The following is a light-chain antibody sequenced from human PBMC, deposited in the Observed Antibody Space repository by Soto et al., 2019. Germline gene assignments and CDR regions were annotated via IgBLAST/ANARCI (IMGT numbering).Light chain of an antibody. J-gene: IGLJ1*01. Sequence: QSVLIQPPSASGTPGQRVTVSCSGGSSNIGSYTVNWYQQLPGAAPKLLIYSNSQRPSGVPDRFSASKSGTSASLAISGLQSEDEAEYYCAAWDDSLNGHVFGPGTKLTVL. CDR1: SSNIGSYT. V-gene: IGLV1-44*01. CDR3: AAWDDSLNGHV. CDR2: SNS.